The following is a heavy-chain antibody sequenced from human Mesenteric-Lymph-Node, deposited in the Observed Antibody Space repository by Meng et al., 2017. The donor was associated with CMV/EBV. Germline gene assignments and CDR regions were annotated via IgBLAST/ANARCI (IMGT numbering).Heavy chain of an antibody. V-gene: IGHV4-34*01. CDR1: GGSFSGYY. D-gene: IGHD6-6*01. Sequence: SETLSLTCAVYGGSFSGYYWSWIRQPPGKGLEWIGEINHSGSTNYNPSLKSRVTISVDTSKNQFSLKLSSVTAADTAVYYCARAGAARPNFDYWGQGTLVTVSS. CDR3: ARAGAARPNFDY. J-gene: IGHJ4*02. CDR2: INHSGST.